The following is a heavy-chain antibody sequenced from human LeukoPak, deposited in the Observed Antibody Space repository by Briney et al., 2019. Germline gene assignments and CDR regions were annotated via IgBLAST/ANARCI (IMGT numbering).Heavy chain of an antibody. CDR1: GYSFTSDL. CDR2: IYPGDSNT. CDR3: ARLGAQGYYGMDV. V-gene: IGHV5-51*01. D-gene: IGHD3-10*01. J-gene: IGHJ6*02. Sequence: GESLKFSCKASGYSFTSDLIGGVRELRGKGLWWLGIIYPGDSNTSYSPSFQGQVTISADKSISTAYLQWSSLKASDTAMYYCARLGAQGYYGMDVWGQGTTVTVSS.